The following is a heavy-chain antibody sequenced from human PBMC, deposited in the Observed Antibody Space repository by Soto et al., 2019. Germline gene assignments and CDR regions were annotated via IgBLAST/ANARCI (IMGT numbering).Heavy chain of an antibody. D-gene: IGHD6-19*01. J-gene: IGHJ4*02. V-gene: IGHV3-23*01. Sequence: GGSLRLSCAASGFTFSRCAMSWVRQAPGKGLEWVSTLSGSGDSTNYADSVKGRFTISRDNSKNTLYLQMNSLRAEDTAVYYCEKQRAGSGQYFDYWGQGTLVTVSS. CDR3: EKQRAGSGQYFDY. CDR1: GFTFSRCA. CDR2: LSGSGDST.